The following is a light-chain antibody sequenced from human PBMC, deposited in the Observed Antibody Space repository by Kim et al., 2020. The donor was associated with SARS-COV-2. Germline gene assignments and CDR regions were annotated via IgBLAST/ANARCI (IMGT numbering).Light chain of an antibody. CDR2: GAY. CDR3: QQYNNMLPWT. J-gene: IGKJ1*01. V-gene: IGKV3-15*01. Sequence: ETVMTQSPATLSVSPGERATLSCRASQSVNNNLALYQQKPRQAPRLLIYGAYISATGIPASFSGTGSGTEFNLTISSLQSEDLAVYYCQQYNNMLPWTLFEGTK. CDR1: QSVNNN.